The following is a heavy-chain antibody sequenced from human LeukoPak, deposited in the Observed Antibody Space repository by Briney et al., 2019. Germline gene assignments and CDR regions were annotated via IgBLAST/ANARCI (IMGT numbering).Heavy chain of an antibody. V-gene: IGHV3-7*03. Sequence: GGSLRLSCAASGFSLSAYWMTWVRQAPGKGLEWVANINRDGSQKNHVDSVKGRFTISRDNAKNSLYLQMNSLRAEDTALYYCAKAGDCSSTSCPFDYWGQGTLVTVSS. CDR1: GFSLSAYW. J-gene: IGHJ4*02. CDR3: AKAGDCSSTSCPFDY. D-gene: IGHD2-2*01. CDR2: INRDGSQK.